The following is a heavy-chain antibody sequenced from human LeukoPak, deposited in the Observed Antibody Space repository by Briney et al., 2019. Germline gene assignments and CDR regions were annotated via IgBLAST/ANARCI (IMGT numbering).Heavy chain of an antibody. CDR1: GFTVSSNY. D-gene: IGHD5-18*01. J-gene: IGHJ3*02. Sequence: GGSLRLSCAASGFTVSSNYMSWVRQAPGKGLEWVSVIYSGGSTYYADSVKGRFTISRDNPKNTLYLQMNSLRAEDTAVYYCARAGDTAPDAFDIWGQGTMVTVSS. V-gene: IGHV3-66*01. CDR3: ARAGDTAPDAFDI. CDR2: IYSGGST.